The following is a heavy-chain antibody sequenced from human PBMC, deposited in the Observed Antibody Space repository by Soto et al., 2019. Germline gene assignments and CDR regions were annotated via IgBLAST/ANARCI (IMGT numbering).Heavy chain of an antibody. CDR3: ARASGVTMIVVVMDEYYFDY. D-gene: IGHD3-22*01. CDR1: GGSISSGDYY. J-gene: IGHJ4*02. CDR2: IYYSGST. Sequence: SETLSLTCTVSGGSISSGDYYWSWIRQPPGKGLEWIGYIYYSGSTYYNPSLKSRVTISVDTSKNQFSLKLSSVTAADTAVYYCARASGVTMIVVVMDEYYFDYWGQGTLVTVS. V-gene: IGHV4-30-4*01.